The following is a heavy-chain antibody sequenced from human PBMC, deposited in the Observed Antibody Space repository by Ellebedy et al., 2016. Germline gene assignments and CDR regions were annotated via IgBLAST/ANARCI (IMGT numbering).Heavy chain of an antibody. D-gene: IGHD3-22*01. CDR3: AKFGGGYYWGFDD. CDR2: ISGNGANT. V-gene: IGHV3-23*01. Sequence: GGSLRLXXAASGFTFSSYAMSWVRQAPGKGLQWVSSISGNGANTYYTDSVEGRFTISRDNSKNTLYLQMNSLRAEDTALYYCAKFGGGYYWGFDDWGQGTLVTVSS. CDR1: GFTFSSYA. J-gene: IGHJ4*02.